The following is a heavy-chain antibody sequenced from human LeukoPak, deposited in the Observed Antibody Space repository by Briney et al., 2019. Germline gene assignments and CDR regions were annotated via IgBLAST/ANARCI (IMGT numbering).Heavy chain of an antibody. CDR2: IRSKAYGGTT. V-gene: IGHV3-49*05. D-gene: IGHD3-10*01. J-gene: IGHJ5*02. CDR3: TRDKSPYYYGSGSSNWFDP. Sequence: KTGGSLRLSCTASGFTFGDYAMSWFRQAPGKGLEWVGFIRSKAYGGTTEYAASVKGRFTISRDDSESIAYLQMNSLKTEDTAVYYCTRDKSPYYYGSGSSNWFDPWGQGTLVTVSS. CDR1: GFTFGDYA.